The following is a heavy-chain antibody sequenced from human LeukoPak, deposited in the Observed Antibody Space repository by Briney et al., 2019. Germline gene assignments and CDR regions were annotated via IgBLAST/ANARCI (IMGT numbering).Heavy chain of an antibody. CDR2: ISSSSSTI. D-gene: IGHD3-10*01. Sequence: PGGSLRLSCAASGFTFSSYNMNWVRQAPGKGLEWVSYISSSSSTIYYADSVKGRFTISRDNAKNSLYLQMNSLRAEDTAVYYCARDMVRGVIDFWGQGTLVTVSS. J-gene: IGHJ4*02. V-gene: IGHV3-48*04. CDR1: GFTFSSYN. CDR3: ARDMVRGVIDF.